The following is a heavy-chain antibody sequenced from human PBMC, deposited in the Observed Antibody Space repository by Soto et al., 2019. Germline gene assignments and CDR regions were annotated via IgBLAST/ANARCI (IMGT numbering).Heavy chain of an antibody. Sequence: SETLSLTCSVSGASINNFAYYWGWIRQPPGKGLEWIGTVYYNENTYYNPSLKSRVAISVDTAKNQFSLSLRSVTAADTAIYFCARRERYYGSPGWFDPWGQGTLVTVSS. D-gene: IGHD3-10*01. J-gene: IGHJ5*01. CDR2: VYYNENT. V-gene: IGHV4-39*01. CDR1: GASINNFAYY. CDR3: ARRERYYGSPGWFDP.